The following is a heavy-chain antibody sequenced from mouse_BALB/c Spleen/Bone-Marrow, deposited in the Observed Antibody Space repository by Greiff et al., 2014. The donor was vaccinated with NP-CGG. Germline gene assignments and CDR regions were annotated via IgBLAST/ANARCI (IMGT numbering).Heavy chain of an antibody. CDR2: IDPANGNT. CDR3: ASYYYGRFIDF. D-gene: IGHD1-1*01. V-gene: IGHV14-3*02. Sequence: EVMLVESGAELVKPGASVKLSCTASGFNIKDTYMHWVKQRPEQGLEWIGRIDPANGNTKYDPKFQGEATITADTSSNTAYLQLSILTSEDTAVYYCASYYYGRFIDFWGAGTSVTVSS. CDR1: GFNIKDTY. J-gene: IGHJ1*01.